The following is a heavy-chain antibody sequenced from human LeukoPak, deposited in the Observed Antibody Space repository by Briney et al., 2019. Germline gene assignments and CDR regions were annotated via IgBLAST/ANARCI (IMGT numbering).Heavy chain of an antibody. CDR3: AKGFDISNGCAPILTPFDS. CDR2: ISARGIST. J-gene: IGHJ4*02. V-gene: IGHV3-23*01. D-gene: IGHD3-9*01. Sequence: GGSLRLSCAAPGSTFSTSAMSYARQAQGKGLESVTSISARGISTYYADSVKGRFTISRDNSKNTLYLQMNSLRGYDIGVYCCAKGFDISNGCAPILTPFDSWGQGTLVSVSS. CDR1: GSTFSTSA.